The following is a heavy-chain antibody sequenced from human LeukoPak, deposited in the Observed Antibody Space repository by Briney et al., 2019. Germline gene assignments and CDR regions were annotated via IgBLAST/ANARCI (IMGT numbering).Heavy chain of an antibody. D-gene: IGHD4-17*01. CDR3: ARPTNNYGDAFDY. J-gene: IGHJ4*02. Sequence: GASAKVSCKASGYTFTGYFMHCVRQAPGQGLEWMGRINPNSGGANYAQKFQGRVTMTRDTSISTAYMELSRLRSDDTAVYYCARPTNNYGDAFDYWGQGTLVTVSS. CDR1: GYTFTGYF. V-gene: IGHV1-2*06. CDR2: INPNSGGA.